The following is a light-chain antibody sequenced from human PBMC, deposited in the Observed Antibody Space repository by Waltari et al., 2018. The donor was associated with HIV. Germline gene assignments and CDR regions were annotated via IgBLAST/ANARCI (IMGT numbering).Light chain of an antibody. V-gene: IGLV2-8*01. J-gene: IGLJ2*01. CDR1: SSDVGGYNY. CDR2: EVS. CDR3: SSYAVSNNAVV. Sequence: QSALTQPPSASGSPGQSVTISCTGTSSDVGGYNYVSWYQQHPGKAPKLMLYEVSKRPSGGPDRFSGAKSCNTASLTFSWLHAEDVADYYCSSYAVSNNAVVFGGGTKLTVL.